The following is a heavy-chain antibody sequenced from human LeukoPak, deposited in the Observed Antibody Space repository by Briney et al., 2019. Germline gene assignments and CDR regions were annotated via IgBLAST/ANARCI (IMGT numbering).Heavy chain of an antibody. V-gene: IGHV3-23*01. J-gene: IGHJ6*03. Sequence: PGGSLRLSCVASGFTFSSYAMTWVRQAPGKGLEWVSAISGSGSTNYADSVKGRFTISRDNSKNTLYLQMNSLRAEDTAVYYCAKDPIQLWSDYYYYYMDVWGKGTTVTISS. CDR1: GFTFSSYA. CDR2: ISGSGST. CDR3: AKDPIQLWSDYYYYYMDV. D-gene: IGHD5-18*01.